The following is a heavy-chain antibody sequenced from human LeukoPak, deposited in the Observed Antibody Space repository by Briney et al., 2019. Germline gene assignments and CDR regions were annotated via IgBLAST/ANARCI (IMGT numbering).Heavy chain of an antibody. Sequence: PGGSLRLSCTASGFTFGDYAMSWVRQAPGKGLEWVGFIRSKAYGGTTEYAASVKGRFTISRDDSKSIAYLQMNSLKTEDTAVYYCSNYYDSSGYYAYYYYYMDVWGKGTTVTLSS. CDR1: GFTFGDYA. V-gene: IGHV3-49*04. D-gene: IGHD3-22*01. CDR2: IRSKAYGGTT. CDR3: SNYYDSSGYYAYYYYYMDV. J-gene: IGHJ6*03.